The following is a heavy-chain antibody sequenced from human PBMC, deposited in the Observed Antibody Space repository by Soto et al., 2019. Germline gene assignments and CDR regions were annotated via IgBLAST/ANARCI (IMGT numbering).Heavy chain of an antibody. Sequence: GSGPTLVNPTQTLTLTCTFSGFSLSTSGMCVSWIRQPPGKALEWLARIDWDDDKYYSTSLKTRLTISKDTSKNQVVLTMTNMDPVDTATYYCARAWYYYDSSGYYYGMDVWGQGTTVTVSS. V-gene: IGHV2-70*11. CDR2: IDWDDDK. CDR3: ARAWYYYDSSGYYYGMDV. J-gene: IGHJ6*02. D-gene: IGHD3-22*01. CDR1: GFSLSTSGMC.